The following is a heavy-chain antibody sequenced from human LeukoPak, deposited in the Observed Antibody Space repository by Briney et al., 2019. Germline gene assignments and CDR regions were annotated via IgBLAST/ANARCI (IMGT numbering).Heavy chain of an antibody. Sequence: SETLSLTCTVSGGSISSGGYYWSWIRQHPGKGLEWIGYIYYSGSTYYNPSLKSRVTISVDTSKNQFSLKLSSVTAADTAVYYCARETVTADYYYYYGMDVWGQGTTVTVSS. D-gene: IGHD4-17*01. CDR3: ARETVTADYYYYYGMDV. V-gene: IGHV4-31*03. J-gene: IGHJ6*02. CDR1: GGSISSGGYY. CDR2: IYYSGST.